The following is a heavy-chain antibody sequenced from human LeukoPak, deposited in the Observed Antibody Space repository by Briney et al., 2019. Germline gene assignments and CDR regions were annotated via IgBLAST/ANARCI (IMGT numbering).Heavy chain of an antibody. Sequence: GGSLRLSCTASGFTFDGYGMSWVRQAPGKGLEWVSSISRTGSYMSYADSVKGRFTISRDNAKNSLYLQVSSLRAEDTAVYYCARDVAAGAFDYWGQGTLVTVSS. CDR1: GFTFDGYG. CDR2: ISRTGSYM. J-gene: IGHJ4*02. CDR3: ARDVAAGAFDY. D-gene: IGHD6-19*01. V-gene: IGHV3-21*01.